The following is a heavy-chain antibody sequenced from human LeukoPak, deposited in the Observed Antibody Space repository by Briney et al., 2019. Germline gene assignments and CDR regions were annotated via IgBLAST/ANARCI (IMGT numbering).Heavy chain of an antibody. CDR3: ARIYDSSDY. CDR1: GFTFSSYE. D-gene: IGHD3-22*01. V-gene: IGHV3-48*03. J-gene: IGHJ4*02. CDR2: ISSSGSTI. Sequence: GGSLRLSCAASGFTFSSYEMNWVRQAPGKGLEWVSYISSSGSTIYYADSVKGGFTISRDNAKNSLYLQMNSLRAEDTAVYYCARIYDSSDYWGQGTLVTVSS.